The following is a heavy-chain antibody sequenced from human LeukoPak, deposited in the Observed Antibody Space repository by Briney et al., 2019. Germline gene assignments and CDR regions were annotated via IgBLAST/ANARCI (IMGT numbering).Heavy chain of an antibody. CDR1: GGSISSYY. J-gene: IGHJ4*01. CDR3: ARGSGWSGHNDY. CDR2: IYYSGST. Sequence: SETLSLTCTVSGGSISSYYWSWIRQPPGKGLEWIGYIYYSGSTYYNPSLKSRVTISEDTSRNQFSLKLSSVTAADTAVYYCARGSGWSGHNDYWGQGTLVTVSS. V-gene: IGHV4-59*12. D-gene: IGHD6-19*01.